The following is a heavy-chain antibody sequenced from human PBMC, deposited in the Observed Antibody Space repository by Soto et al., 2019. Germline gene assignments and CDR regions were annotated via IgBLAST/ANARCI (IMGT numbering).Heavy chain of an antibody. V-gene: IGHV4-39*01. D-gene: IGHD2-8*01. CDR2: IHYSGST. J-gene: IGHJ4*02. Sequence: QVQLLESGPELVKPSETLSLTCTVSGDSIGTTHSYWAWIRQSPGKELEWIGNIHYSGSTYYRPSLRSRVTLSLDTSKNQFYLRLTSVTAEATAVYYCARHEGNGNVWPLDYWGQGILVTVSS. CDR1: GDSIGTTHSY. CDR3: ARHEGNGNVWPLDY.